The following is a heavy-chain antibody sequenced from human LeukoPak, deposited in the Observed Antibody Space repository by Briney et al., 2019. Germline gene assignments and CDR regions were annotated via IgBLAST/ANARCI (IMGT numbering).Heavy chain of an antibody. CDR1: GGSFSGYY. J-gene: IGHJ4*02. D-gene: IGHD6-13*01. V-gene: IGHV4-34*01. Sequence: SETLSLTCAVYGGSFSGYYWNWIRQPPGKGLEWIGEINHSGSTSYNPSLKSRVTISVDTSKNQFSLKLSSVTAADTAVYYCARGDRVSPFDYWGQGTLVIVSS. CDR3: ARGDRVSPFDY. CDR2: INHSGST.